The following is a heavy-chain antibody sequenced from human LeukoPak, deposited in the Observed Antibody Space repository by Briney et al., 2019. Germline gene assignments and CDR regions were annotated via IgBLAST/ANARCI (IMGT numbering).Heavy chain of an antibody. V-gene: IGHV1-18*01. D-gene: IGHD6-13*01. J-gene: IGHJ6*02. CDR1: GYTFTSYG. CDR3: ARGVGIAAAGSLNYYYGMDV. Sequence: ASVKVSCKASGYTFTSYGISWVRQAPGQGLEWMGWISAYNGNTNYAQKLQGRVTMATDTSTSTAYMELRSLRSDDTAVYYCARGVGIAAAGSLNYYYGMDVWGQGTTDTVSS. CDR2: ISAYNGNT.